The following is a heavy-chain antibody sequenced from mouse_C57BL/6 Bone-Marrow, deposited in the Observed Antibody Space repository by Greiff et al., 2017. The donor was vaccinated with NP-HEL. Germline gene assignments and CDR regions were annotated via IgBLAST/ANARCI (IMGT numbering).Heavy chain of an antibody. CDR1: GFTFSSYG. CDR3: ARLDSDYYGSSLDY. CDR2: ISSGGSYT. J-gene: IGHJ2*01. D-gene: IGHD1-1*01. Sequence: EVQLVESGGDLVKPGGSLKLSCAASGFTFSSYGMSWVRQTPDKRLEWVATISSGGSYTSYPDSVKGRFTISRDNAKNTLYLQMSSLQSEDTAMYYCARLDSDYYGSSLDYWGKGTTLTVSS. V-gene: IGHV5-6*01.